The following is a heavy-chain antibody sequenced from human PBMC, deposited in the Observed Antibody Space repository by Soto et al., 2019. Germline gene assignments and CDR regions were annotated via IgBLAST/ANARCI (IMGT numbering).Heavy chain of an antibody. J-gene: IGHJ5*02. D-gene: IGHD6-13*01. Sequence: GGSLRLSCAASGFTIDDHAMFWVRQAPGKGLEWVSGISWNSATIGYADSVKGRFTISRDNAKNSLYLQMNSLRAEDTAFYYCAKSYSASWYANWFDPWGQGTLVTVPS. CDR1: GFTIDDHA. CDR2: ISWNSATI. CDR3: AKSYSASWYANWFDP. V-gene: IGHV3-9*01.